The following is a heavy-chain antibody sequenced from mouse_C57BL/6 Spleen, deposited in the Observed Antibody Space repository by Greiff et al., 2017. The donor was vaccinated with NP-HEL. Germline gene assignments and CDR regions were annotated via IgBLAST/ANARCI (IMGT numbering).Heavy chain of an antibody. V-gene: IGHV1-80*01. CDR1: GYAFSSYW. Sequence: QVQLQQSGAELVKPGASVKISCKASGYAFSSYWMNWVKQRPGKGLEWIGQIYPGDGDTNYNGKFKGKATLTADKSSSTAYMQLSSLTSEDSAVYFCARGGTTVAARLDFDYWGQGTTLTVSS. CDR2: IYPGDGDT. CDR3: ARGGTTVAARLDFDY. J-gene: IGHJ2*01. D-gene: IGHD1-1*01.